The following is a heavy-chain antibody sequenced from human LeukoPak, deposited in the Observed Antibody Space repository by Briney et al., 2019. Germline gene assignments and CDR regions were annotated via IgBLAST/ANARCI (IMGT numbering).Heavy chain of an antibody. V-gene: IGHV3-48*03. J-gene: IGHJ4*02. Sequence: PGGSLRLSCAASGFTFSSYEMNWVRQAPGKGLEWVSYISSSGNTIYYADSVKGRFTISRDNAKTSLYLQMNSLRDEDTAVYYCARGYYYDNWGQGTLVTVSS. CDR2: ISSSGNTI. D-gene: IGHD1-14*01. CDR3: ARGYYYDN. CDR1: GFTFSSYE.